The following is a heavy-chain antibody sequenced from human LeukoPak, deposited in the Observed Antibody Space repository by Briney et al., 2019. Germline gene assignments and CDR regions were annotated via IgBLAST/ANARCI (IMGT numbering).Heavy chain of an antibody. CDR2: IYPGDSDT. CDR1: GYSFTSYW. D-gene: IGHD1-26*01. V-gene: IGHV5-51*01. J-gene: IGHJ5*02. Sequence: GESLKISCEASGYSFTSYWIGWVRQMPGKGLEWMGIIYPGDSDTRYSPSFQGQVTISADKSISTAYLQWSSLKASDTAMYYCARLTWELHLGWFDPWGQGTLVTVSS. CDR3: ARLTWELHLGWFDP.